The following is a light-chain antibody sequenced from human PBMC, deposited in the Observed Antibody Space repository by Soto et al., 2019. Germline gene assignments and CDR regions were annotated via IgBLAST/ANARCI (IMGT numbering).Light chain of an antibody. CDR2: DVG. CDR3: SSYVFSSTYV. CDR1: SSDVGGYNY. Sequence: QSVLTQPRSVSGTPAQSVTISCTGTSSDVGGYNYVSWYQQHPGKAPKLMIYDVGKRPSGVPDRFSGSKSGNTASLTIPGLQAEDEAEYYCSSYVFSSTYVFGTGTKVTVL. J-gene: IGLJ1*01. V-gene: IGLV2-11*01.